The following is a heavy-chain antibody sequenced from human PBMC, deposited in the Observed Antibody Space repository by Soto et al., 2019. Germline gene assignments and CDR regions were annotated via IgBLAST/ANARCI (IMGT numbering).Heavy chain of an antibody. CDR2: INPSGGST. D-gene: IGHD3-22*01. CDR3: ARVLNYYDSSGYPHHFDY. V-gene: IGHV1-46*01. Sequence: ASVKVSCKASGYTFTSYYMHWVRQAPGQGLEWMGIINPSGGSTSYAQKFQGRVTMTRDTSTSTVYMELSSLRSEDTAVYYCARVLNYYDSSGYPHHFDYWGQGTLVTVS. CDR1: GYTFTSYY. J-gene: IGHJ4*02.